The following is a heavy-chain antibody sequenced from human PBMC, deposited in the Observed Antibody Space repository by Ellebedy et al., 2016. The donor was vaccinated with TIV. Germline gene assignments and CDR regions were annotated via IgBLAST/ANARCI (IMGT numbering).Heavy chain of an antibody. V-gene: IGHV3-21*01. CDR3: ARVGLRLGELSLKGLGYYYYGMDV. CDR1: GFTFSSYS. D-gene: IGHD3-16*02. CDR2: ISSSSSYI. Sequence: GESLKISCAASGFTFSSYSMNWVRQAPGKGLEWVSSISSSSSYIYYADSVKGRFTISRDNAKNSLYLQMNSLRAEDTAVYYCARVGLRLGELSLKGLGYYYYGMDVWGQGTTVTVSS. J-gene: IGHJ6*02.